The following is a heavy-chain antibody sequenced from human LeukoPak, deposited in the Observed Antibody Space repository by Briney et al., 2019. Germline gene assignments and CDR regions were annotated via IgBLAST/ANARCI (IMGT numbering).Heavy chain of an antibody. Sequence: SETLSLTCTVSGGSISSYYSSWVRQPPGGGLGWIGYIYYSGSTNYNPSLKSRVTISVDTSKNQFSLKLSSVTAADTAVYYCARAYCSSTSCYPYWFDPWGQGTLVTVSS. CDR2: IYYSGST. CDR3: ARAYCSSTSCYPYWFDP. V-gene: IGHV4-59*01. CDR1: GGSISSYY. J-gene: IGHJ5*02. D-gene: IGHD2-2*01.